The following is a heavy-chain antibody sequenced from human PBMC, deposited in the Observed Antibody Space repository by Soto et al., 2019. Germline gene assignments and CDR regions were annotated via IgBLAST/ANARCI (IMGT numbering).Heavy chain of an antibody. CDR1: GYSFATYW. D-gene: IGHD4-17*01. J-gene: IGHJ4*02. V-gene: IGHV5-51*01. Sequence: GESLKISCKVSGYSFATYWIGWVRQMPGKGLEWMGIIYPDDSDTRYSPSFQGQVTISADKSIGTAYLQWSSLKASDTAIYYCVATYGDYLDYWGQGTLVTVSS. CDR2: IYPDDSDT. CDR3: VATYGDYLDY.